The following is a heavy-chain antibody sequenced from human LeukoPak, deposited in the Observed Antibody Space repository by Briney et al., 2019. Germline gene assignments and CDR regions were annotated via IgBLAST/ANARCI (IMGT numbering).Heavy chain of an antibody. D-gene: IGHD6-13*01. CDR3: AKSGPNSISWYFDY. CDR2: ISYDGSNK. Sequence: GGSLRLSCAASGFTFSSYGMHWVRQAPGKGLEWVAVISYDGSNKYYADSVKGRFTISRDNSKNTLYLQMNSLRAEDTAVYYCAKSGPNSISWYFDYWGQGTLVTVSS. CDR1: GFTFSSYG. J-gene: IGHJ4*02. V-gene: IGHV3-30*18.